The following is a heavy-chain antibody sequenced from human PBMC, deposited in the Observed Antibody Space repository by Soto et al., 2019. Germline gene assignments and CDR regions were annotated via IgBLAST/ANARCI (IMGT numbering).Heavy chain of an antibody. CDR2: MNPDSGNT. J-gene: IGHJ4*02. CDR1: GYTFTSYD. D-gene: IGHD2-2*01. CDR3: AISLLGYCSSTSCRII. V-gene: IGHV1-8*01. Sequence: ASVKVSCKASGYTFTSYDINWVRQATGQGLEWMGWMNPDSGNTGYAQKFQGRVTMTRNTSISTAYMELSSLRSEDTAVYYCAISLLGYCSSTSCRIIWGQGTLVTVS.